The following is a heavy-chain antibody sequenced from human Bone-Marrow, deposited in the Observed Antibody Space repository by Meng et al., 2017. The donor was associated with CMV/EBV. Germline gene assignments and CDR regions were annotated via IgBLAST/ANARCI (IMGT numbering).Heavy chain of an antibody. D-gene: IGHD3-22*01. CDR2: IDLDGTIT. V-gene: IGHV3-74*01. CDR1: GLTLGNYR. CDR3: AKSQGVSSGKYYLDL. J-gene: IGHJ4*02. Sequence: GGSLRLPCAASGLTLGNYRGHWVRQAPGKGLVWVSRIDLDGTITNYPDSVKGRFTISRYNAEIAVYVQMNGLSAEDTAVYFWAKSQGVSSGKYYLDLWGQGTLVTVSS.